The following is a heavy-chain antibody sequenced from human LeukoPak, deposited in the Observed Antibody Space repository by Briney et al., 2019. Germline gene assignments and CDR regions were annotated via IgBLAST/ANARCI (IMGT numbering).Heavy chain of an antibody. V-gene: IGHV1-2*02. D-gene: IGHD6-19*01. J-gene: IGHJ4*02. CDR2: INPNSGGT. Sequence: GASVKVSCKASGYTFTGYYMHWMRQAPGQGLEWMGWINPNSGGTNYAQKFQGRVTMTRDTSIGTAYMELSRPRSDDTAVYYCARTIAVAGTGDYWGQGTLVTVSS. CDR3: ARTIAVAGTGDY. CDR1: GYTFTGYY.